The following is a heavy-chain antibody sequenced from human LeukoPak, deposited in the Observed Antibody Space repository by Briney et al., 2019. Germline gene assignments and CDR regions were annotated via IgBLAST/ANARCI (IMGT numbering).Heavy chain of an antibody. CDR3: ARDVPSGSYYGFDY. Sequence: GGSLRLSCAASGFTFSSYSMNWVRQAPGKGLEWVSSISSSSYIYYADSVKGRFTISRDNAKNSLYLQMNSLRAEDTAVYYCARDVPSGSYYGFDYWGQGTLVTVSS. J-gene: IGHJ4*02. D-gene: IGHD1-26*01. CDR2: ISSSSYI. V-gene: IGHV3-21*01. CDR1: GFTFSSYS.